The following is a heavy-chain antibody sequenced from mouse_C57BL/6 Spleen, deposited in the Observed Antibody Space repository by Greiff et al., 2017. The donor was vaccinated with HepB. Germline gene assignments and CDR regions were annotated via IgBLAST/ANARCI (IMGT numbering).Heavy chain of an antibody. D-gene: IGHD1-1*01. CDR2: INPNNGGT. CDR1: GYTFTDYY. J-gene: IGHJ2*01. Sequence: EVQLQQSGPELVKPGASVKISCKASGYTFTDYYMNWVKQSHGKSLEWIGDINPNNGGTSYNQKFKGKATLTVDKSSSTAYMELRSLTSEDSAVYYCASEITTVVASFDYWGQGTTLTVSS. CDR3: ASEITTVVASFDY. V-gene: IGHV1-26*01.